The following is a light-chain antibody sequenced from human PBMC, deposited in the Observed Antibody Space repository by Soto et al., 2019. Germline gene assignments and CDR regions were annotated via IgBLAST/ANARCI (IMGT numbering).Light chain of an antibody. CDR1: SGHSSYA. CDR2: LNSDGSH. Sequence: QPVLTQSPSASASLGASVKLTCTLSSGHSSYAIAWHQQQPEKGPRYLMKLNSDGSHSKGDGIPDRFSGSSSGAERYLTISSLQSDDEADYYCQTWGTGIPVVFGGGTKVTVL. J-gene: IGLJ2*01. V-gene: IGLV4-69*01. CDR3: QTWGTGIPVV.